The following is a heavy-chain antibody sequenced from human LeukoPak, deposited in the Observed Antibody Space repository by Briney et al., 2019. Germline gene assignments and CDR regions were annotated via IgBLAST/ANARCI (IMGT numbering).Heavy chain of an antibody. CDR3: ARVHIAAAVGFYYYYYGMDV. CDR2: IYYSGST. Sequence: PSETLSLTCTVSGGSISSSSYYWGWIRQPPGKGLEWIGSIYYSGSTYYNPSLKSRVTISVDTSKNQFSLKLSSVTAADTAVYYCARVHIAAAVGFYYYYYGMDVWGQGTTVTVSS. J-gene: IGHJ6*02. D-gene: IGHD6-13*01. V-gene: IGHV4-39*01. CDR1: GGSISSSSYY.